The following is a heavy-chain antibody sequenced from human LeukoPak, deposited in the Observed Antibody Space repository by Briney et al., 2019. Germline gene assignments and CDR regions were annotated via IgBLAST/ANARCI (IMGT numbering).Heavy chain of an antibody. CDR3: AKERAGYTNPYYFDY. D-gene: IGHD3-16*02. CDR2: ISGSGANT. Sequence: PGGHLRLSCATSEITFSTYAMTWVRQAQGKGQEWVSTISGSGANTYYADSVRGRFTISRDNSKNTLYLHMNSLRAEDTAVYYCAKERAGYTNPYYFDYWGQGTLVTVSS. CDR1: EITFSTYA. V-gene: IGHV3-23*01. J-gene: IGHJ4*02.